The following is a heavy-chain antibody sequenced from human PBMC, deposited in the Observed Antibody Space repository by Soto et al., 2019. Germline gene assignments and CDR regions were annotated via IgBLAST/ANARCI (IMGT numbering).Heavy chain of an antibody. CDR1: GYTFTGYY. J-gene: IGHJ5*02. Sequence: ASVKVSCKVSGYTFTGYYMHWVRQAPGQGLEWMEWINPNSGGTNYAQKFQGRVTMTRDTSISTAYMELSRLRSDDTAVYYCARWDGSGSYYWFDPWGQGTLVTVSS. V-gene: IGHV1-2*02. CDR2: INPNSGGT. CDR3: ARWDGSGSYYWFDP. D-gene: IGHD3-10*01.